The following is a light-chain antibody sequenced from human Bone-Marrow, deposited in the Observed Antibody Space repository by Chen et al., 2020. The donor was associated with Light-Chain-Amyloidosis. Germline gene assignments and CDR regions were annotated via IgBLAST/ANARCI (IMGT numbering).Light chain of an antibody. CDR1: SRSIATNY. Sequence: NFMLTQPHSVSESPGKTVIISCTRSSRSIATNYVQWYQQRPGSSPTTVIYEDDQRPSGFPDRFSGSIDRSSNSASLTISGLKTEDEADYYCQSYQGSSQGVFGGGTKLTVL. J-gene: IGLJ3*02. CDR3: QSYQGSSQGV. V-gene: IGLV6-57*01. CDR2: EDD.